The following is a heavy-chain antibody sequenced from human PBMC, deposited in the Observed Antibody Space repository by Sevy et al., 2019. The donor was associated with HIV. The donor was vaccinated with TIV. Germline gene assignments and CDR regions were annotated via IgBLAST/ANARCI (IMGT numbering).Heavy chain of an antibody. CDR1: GFTFSSYA. Sequence: GGSLRLSCAASGFTFSSYAMNWVRQAPGKGLEWVSGISGSGGSGDKTNYADSVKGRFTISRDDSKNSRYFQLNSLRAEDTAIYYCARKYDSSGYFDYWGQGTLVTVSS. CDR2: ISGSGGSGDKT. CDR3: ARKYDSSGYFDY. J-gene: IGHJ4*02. D-gene: IGHD3-22*01. V-gene: IGHV3-23*01.